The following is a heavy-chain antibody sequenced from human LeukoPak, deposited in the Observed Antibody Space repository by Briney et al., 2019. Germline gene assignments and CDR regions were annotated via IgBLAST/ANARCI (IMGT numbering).Heavy chain of an antibody. Sequence: PGGSLRLSCVASGFTLSDYGMHWVRQAPGKGLEWVAVISYDGSNKYYADSVKGRFTISRDNSKNTLYLQMNSLRAEDTAVYYCARDGSGYYPSYYFDYWGQGTLVTVSS. CDR3: ARDGSGYYPSYYFDY. CDR1: GFTLSDYG. V-gene: IGHV3-30*03. D-gene: IGHD3-22*01. J-gene: IGHJ4*02. CDR2: ISYDGSNK.